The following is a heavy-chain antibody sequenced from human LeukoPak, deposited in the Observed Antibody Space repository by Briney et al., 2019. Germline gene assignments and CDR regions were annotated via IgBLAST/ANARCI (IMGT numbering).Heavy chain of an antibody. Sequence: GGSLRLSCAASGFTFSSYSMNWVRQAPGKGLEWVSSISSSSSYIYYADSVKGRFTISRDNAKNSLYLQMNSLRAEDTAVYYCARDRPYYDFIDTSDYGGQGTLVTVSS. CDR3: ARDRPYYDFIDTSDY. J-gene: IGHJ4*02. V-gene: IGHV3-21*01. CDR1: GFTFSSYS. CDR2: ISSSSSYI. D-gene: IGHD3-3*01.